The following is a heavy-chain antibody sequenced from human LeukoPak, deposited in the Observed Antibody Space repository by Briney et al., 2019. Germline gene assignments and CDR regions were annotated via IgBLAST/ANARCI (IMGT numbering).Heavy chain of an antibody. V-gene: IGHV3-21*01. CDR3: ARDLPPSGDSSGYYLNYYYYYMDV. Sequence: GGSLRLSCAASGFIFSNHGMNWVRQAPGKGLEWVSSISSSSSYIYYADSVKGRFTISRDNAKNSLYLQMNGLRAEDTAVYYCARDLPPSGDSSGYYLNYYYYYMDVWGKGTTVTISS. CDR2: ISSSSSYI. CDR1: GFIFSNHG. J-gene: IGHJ6*03. D-gene: IGHD3-22*01.